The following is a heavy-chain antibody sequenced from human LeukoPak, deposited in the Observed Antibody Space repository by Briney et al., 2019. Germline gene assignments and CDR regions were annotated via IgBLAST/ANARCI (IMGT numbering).Heavy chain of an antibody. CDR3: ARNYYMDV. CDR2: ISPYNGNT. V-gene: IGHV1-18*01. Sequence: ASVKVSCKASGGTFSSYAISWVRQAPGQGLEWMGWISPYNGNTNYAQKLQGRVTMTTDTSTSTAYMELRSLRSDDTAVYYCARNYYMDVWGKGTTVTVSS. J-gene: IGHJ6*03. CDR1: GGTFSSYA.